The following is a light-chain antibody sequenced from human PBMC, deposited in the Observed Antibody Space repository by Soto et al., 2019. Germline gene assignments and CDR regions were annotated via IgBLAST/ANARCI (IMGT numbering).Light chain of an antibody. CDR3: LQHDSYPLT. Sequence: DIQMTQSPSAMSASVGDRVTITCRASQSIVKYFAWFQQKPGKAPKRLIYEASSLQSGVPSRFSGSGSGTEFTLTISSLQPEDSATYYCLQHDSYPLTFGGGTKVEIK. J-gene: IGKJ4*01. CDR1: QSIVKY. V-gene: IGKV1-17*03. CDR2: EAS.